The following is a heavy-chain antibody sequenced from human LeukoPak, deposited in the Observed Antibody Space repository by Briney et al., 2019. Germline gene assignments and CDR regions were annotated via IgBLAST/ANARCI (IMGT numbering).Heavy chain of an antibody. CDR3: ARGPPIVVVPAAIDY. CDR1: GYTLTGYY. CDR2: INPNSGGT. J-gene: IGHJ4*02. Sequence: ASVKVSCKASGYTLTGYYMHWVRQAPGQGLEWMGWINPNSGGTNYAQKFQGRVTMTRDTSISTAYMELSRLRSDDTAVYYCARGPPIVVVPAAIDYWGQGTLVTVSS. D-gene: IGHD2-2*02. V-gene: IGHV1-2*02.